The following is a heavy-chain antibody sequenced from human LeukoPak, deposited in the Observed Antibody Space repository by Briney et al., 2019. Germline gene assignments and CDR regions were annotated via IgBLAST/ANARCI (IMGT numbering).Heavy chain of an antibody. V-gene: IGHV4-34*01. J-gene: IGHJ4*02. CDR3: ARFTPYYDILTGYSHFDY. CDR2: INHSGST. Sequence: PPETLSLTCAVYGGSFSGYYWSWIRQPPGKGLEWIGEINHSGSTNYNPSLKSRVTISVDTSKNQFSLKLSSVTAADTAVYYCARFTPYYDILTGYSHFDYWGQGTLVTVSS. CDR1: GGSFSGYY. D-gene: IGHD3-9*01.